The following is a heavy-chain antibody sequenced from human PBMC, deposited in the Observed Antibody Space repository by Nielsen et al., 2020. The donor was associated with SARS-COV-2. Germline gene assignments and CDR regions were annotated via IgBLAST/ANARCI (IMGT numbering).Heavy chain of an antibody. CDR3: AREERYYYYGLDV. CDR2: TSYDGSTT. CDR1: RFTFNSYG. D-gene: IGHD1-1*01. V-gene: IGHV3-30*03. J-gene: IGHJ6*02. Sequence: GESLKISCAASRFTFNSYGMHWVRQAPGKGLEWVAVTSYDGSTTSYADSVKGRFTISRDNSKNTLYLQMNSLRAEDTAVYYCAREERYYYYGLDVWGQGTTVTVSS.